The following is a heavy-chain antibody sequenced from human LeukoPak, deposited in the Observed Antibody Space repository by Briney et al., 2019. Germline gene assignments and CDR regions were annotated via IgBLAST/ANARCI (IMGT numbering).Heavy chain of an antibody. V-gene: IGHV4-30-2*01. CDR1: GGSISSGGYS. D-gene: IGHD5-12*01. CDR2: IYHSGST. J-gene: IGHJ4*02. CDR3: ARGKQWLRPILYYFDY. Sequence: SETLSLTCTVSGGSISSGGYSWSWIRQPPGKGLEWIGYIYHSGSTYYNPSLKSRVTISVDTSKNQFSLKLSSVTAADTAVYYCARGKQWLRPILYYFDYWGQGTLVTVSS.